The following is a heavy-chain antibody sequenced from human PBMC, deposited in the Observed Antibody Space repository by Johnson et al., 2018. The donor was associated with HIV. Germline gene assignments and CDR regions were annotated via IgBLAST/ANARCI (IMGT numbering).Heavy chain of an antibody. CDR2: FSGTGGRT. D-gene: IGHD3-3*01. Sequence: VQLLGSGGGLVQPGGSLRLSCAASGFTFSSYAMIWVRQAPGKGRGWVSAFSGTGGRTYYADSVTGRVTISRDNSKNTLYLQMNSLRAEDTAVYYCAKEGALQFLEWLVYACDIWGQGKMVTVS. CDR1: GFTFSSYA. V-gene: IGHV3-23*01. CDR3: AKEGALQFLEWLVYACDI. J-gene: IGHJ3*02.